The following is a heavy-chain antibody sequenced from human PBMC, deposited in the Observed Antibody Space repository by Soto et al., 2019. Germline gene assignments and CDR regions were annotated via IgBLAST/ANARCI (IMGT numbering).Heavy chain of an antibody. CDR2: ITGSGDST. Sequence: EVQLLESGGDLVQPGGSLRLSCAASGFTFKSYAVSWVRQAPGKGLEWVSVITGSGDSTYYADSVKGRFTISRDNSKNTLYLQMNSLRAEDTAVYYCAKELRXDYNLAYFAHWGQGTLVTVSS. V-gene: IGHV3-23*01. D-gene: IGHD4-4*01. J-gene: IGHJ4*02. CDR3: AKELRXDYNLAYFAH. CDR1: GFTFKSYA.